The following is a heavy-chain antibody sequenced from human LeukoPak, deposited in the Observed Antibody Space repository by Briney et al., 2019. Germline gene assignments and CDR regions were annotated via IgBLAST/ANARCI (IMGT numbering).Heavy chain of an antibody. J-gene: IGHJ6*03. CDR3: AREFSSIGNYYYYTDV. D-gene: IGHD6-13*01. CDR1: GFSLTSTNYY. Sequence: SETLSLTCSVSGFSLTSTNYYWAWLRQPPGRGLEWVGTIFNSGTTYYNTSLKSRLTISLDTSQNQFSLKLASVTAADTAIYYCAREFSSIGNYYYYTDVWGQGTTVTISS. V-gene: IGHV4-39*07. CDR2: IFNSGTT.